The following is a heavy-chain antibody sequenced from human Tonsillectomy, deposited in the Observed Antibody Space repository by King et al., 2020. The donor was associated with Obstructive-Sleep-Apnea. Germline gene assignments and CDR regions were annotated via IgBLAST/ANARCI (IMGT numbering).Heavy chain of an antibody. CDR1: GGSFSGYY. Sequence: VQLQQWGAGLLKPSETLSLTCAVYGGSFSGYYWTWIRQPPGKGLEWIGEINHSGSTNYNPSLKSRVTISVHTSKNQFSLKLTSVTAADTAVYYCTRGLETTICGGVVNFDSWGQGTLAT. CDR2: INHSGST. V-gene: IGHV4-34*01. CDR3: TRGLETTICGGVVNFDS. D-gene: IGHD3-3*01. J-gene: IGHJ4*02.